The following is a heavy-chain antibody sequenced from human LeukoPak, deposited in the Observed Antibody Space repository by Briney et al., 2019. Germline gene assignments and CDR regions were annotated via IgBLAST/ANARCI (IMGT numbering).Heavy chain of an antibody. D-gene: IGHD2-2*01. Sequence: SETLSLTCTVSGGSISSDSYYWTWIRQPAGKGLEWIGRIYTNGYTNYNPSLKSRVTMSVDTSKNQFSLKLSSVTAADTAVYYCARMLLAVVPAASYYYMDVWGKGTTVTVSS. CDR1: GGSISSDSYY. V-gene: IGHV4-61*02. CDR2: IYTNGYT. J-gene: IGHJ6*03. CDR3: ARMLLAVVPAASYYYMDV.